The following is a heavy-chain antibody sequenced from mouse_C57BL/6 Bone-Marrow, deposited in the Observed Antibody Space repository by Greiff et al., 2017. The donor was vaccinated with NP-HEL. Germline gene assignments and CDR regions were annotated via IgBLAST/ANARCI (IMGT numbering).Heavy chain of an antibody. CDR2: ILPSIGRT. D-gene: IGHD1-1*01. CDR1: DSEVFPIAY. V-gene: IGHV15-2*01. Sequence: QVQLKESGSELRSPGSSVKLSCKDFDSEVFPIAYMSWVRQKPGHGFEWIGGILPSIGRTIYGEKFEDKATLDADTLSNTAYLELNSLTSEDSAIYYCARRRYYWYFDVWGTGTTVTVSS. CDR3: ARRRYYWYFDV. J-gene: IGHJ1*03.